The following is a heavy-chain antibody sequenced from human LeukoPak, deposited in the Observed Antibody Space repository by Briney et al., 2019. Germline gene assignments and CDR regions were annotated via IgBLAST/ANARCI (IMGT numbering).Heavy chain of an antibody. Sequence: GGSLTLSCAASGFTFSSYGMHWVRQAPGKGLEWVAVIWYDGSNKYYADSVKGRFTISRDNSKNTLYLQMNSLRAEDTAVYYCARDGSVDCSSTSCPSGFDYWGQGTLVTVSS. CDR1: GFTFSSYG. CDR3: ARDGSVDCSSTSCPSGFDY. CDR2: IWYDGSNK. V-gene: IGHV3-33*01. D-gene: IGHD2-2*01. J-gene: IGHJ4*02.